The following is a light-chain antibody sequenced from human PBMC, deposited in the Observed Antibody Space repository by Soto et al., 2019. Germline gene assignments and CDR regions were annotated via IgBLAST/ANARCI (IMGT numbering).Light chain of an antibody. V-gene: IGKV1-5*01. CDR1: QSIRHY. Sequence: DIQMTQSPPTLSASVGDRVTITCRASQSIRHYLAWYQQMPGKAPKLLIYGASTLQSGVPSRFSGSGSGTEFTLTISSLQPYDFGTYFCKHHNSYSQTFGQGTKADIK. CDR3: KHHNSYSQT. J-gene: IGKJ1*01. CDR2: GAS.